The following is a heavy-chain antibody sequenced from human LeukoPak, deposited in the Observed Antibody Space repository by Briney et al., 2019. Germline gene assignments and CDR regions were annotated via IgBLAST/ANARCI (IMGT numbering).Heavy chain of an antibody. CDR1: GFTFSSYW. D-gene: IGHD5-12*01. Sequence: GGSLRLSCAASGFTFSSYWMHWVRQAPGKGLVWVSRINSDGSSTSYADSVKGRFTISRDNAKNTLYLQMNSLRAEDTAVYYCARVASLRFIPDWGQGTLVTVSS. J-gene: IGHJ4*02. V-gene: IGHV3-74*01. CDR3: ARVASLRFIPD. CDR2: INSDGSST.